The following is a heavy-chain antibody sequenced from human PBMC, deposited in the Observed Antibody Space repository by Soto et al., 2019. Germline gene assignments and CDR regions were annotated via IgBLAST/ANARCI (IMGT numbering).Heavy chain of an antibody. D-gene: IGHD6-13*01. CDR1: GFTFTSSA. J-gene: IGHJ4*02. Sequence: EASVKVSCKASGFTFTSSAVQWVRQARGQRLEWIGWIVVGSGNTNSAQKFQERVTITRDMSTSTAYMELSSLRSEDTAVYYCAAEGTLAYSSSWYYFDYWGQGTLVTVSS. CDR2: IVVGSGNT. CDR3: AAEGTLAYSSSWYYFDY. V-gene: IGHV1-58*01.